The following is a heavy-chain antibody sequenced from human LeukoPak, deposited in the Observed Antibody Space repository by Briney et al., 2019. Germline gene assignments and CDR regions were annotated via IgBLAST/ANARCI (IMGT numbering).Heavy chain of an antibody. J-gene: IGHJ3*02. Sequence: GGSLRLSCAASGFTFSSYGMHWVRQAPGKGLEWVAFIRYDGSNKYYADSVKGRFTISRDNSKNTLYLQMNSLRAEDTAVYYCARPPNYYDSRGGAFDIWGQGTMVTVSS. V-gene: IGHV3-30*02. CDR3: ARPPNYYDSRGGAFDI. CDR1: GFTFSSYG. D-gene: IGHD3-22*01. CDR2: IRYDGSNK.